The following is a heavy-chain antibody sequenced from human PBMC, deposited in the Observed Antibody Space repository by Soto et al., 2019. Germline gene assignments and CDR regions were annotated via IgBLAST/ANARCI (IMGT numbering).Heavy chain of an antibody. CDR1: GGSISTSRSY. V-gene: IGHV4-39*01. Sequence: QLQLLESGPGLVKASETLSLTCSVSGGSISTSRSYWAWIRQPPGKGLEWLANIFYRGSTFYNPSLASRVSVSVDTSKNEFSLKLRSVPAADTAVYYCARQPTTGDTDLWFDPWGQGTLVTVSS. CDR3: ARQPTTGDTDLWFDP. J-gene: IGHJ5*02. CDR2: IFYRGST. D-gene: IGHD2-21*01.